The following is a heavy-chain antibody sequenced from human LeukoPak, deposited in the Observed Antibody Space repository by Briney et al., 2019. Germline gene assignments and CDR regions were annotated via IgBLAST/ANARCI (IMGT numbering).Heavy chain of an antibody. CDR2: IYYSGNT. D-gene: IGHD6-19*01. CDR1: GGSVSSGSYY. J-gene: IGHJ2*01. Sequence: SETLSLTCTISGGSVSSGSYYWSWIRQPPGKGLQWIGYIYYSGNTNYNPSLNSRVIISVDTSKNQFSLKLSSVTAADTAVYYCARGYNSGWYERYFDLWGRGTLVTVSS. CDR3: ARGYNSGWYERYFDL. V-gene: IGHV4-61*01.